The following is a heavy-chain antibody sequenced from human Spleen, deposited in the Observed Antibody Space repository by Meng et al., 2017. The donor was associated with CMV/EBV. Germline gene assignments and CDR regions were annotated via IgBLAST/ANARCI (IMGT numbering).Heavy chain of an antibody. Sequence: GESLKISCAASGFTFKSYAMNWVRQAPGKGLEWVSTISDRGGNTYYADSVKGRFTISRDNSKNMLYLQMNSLRAEDTAVYYCARDHCSSTSCYLNWFDPWGQGTLVTVSS. J-gene: IGHJ5*02. V-gene: IGHV3-23*01. CDR1: GFTFKSYA. D-gene: IGHD2-2*01. CDR2: ISDRGGNT. CDR3: ARDHCSSTSCYLNWFDP.